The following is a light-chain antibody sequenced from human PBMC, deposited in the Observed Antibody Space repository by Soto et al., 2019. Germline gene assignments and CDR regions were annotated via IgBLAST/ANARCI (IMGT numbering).Light chain of an antibody. J-gene: IGKJ1*01. CDR1: QSVSSY. V-gene: IGKV3-11*01. CDR2: DAS. CDR3: QQRSNWPL. Sequence: EIVLTQSPATLSLSPGERATLSCRASQSVSSYLAWYQQKPGQAPRLLIYDASNRATGIPARFSGSGSGTDFTPTISSLEPEDFAAYYCQQRSNWPLFGQGTRVDIK.